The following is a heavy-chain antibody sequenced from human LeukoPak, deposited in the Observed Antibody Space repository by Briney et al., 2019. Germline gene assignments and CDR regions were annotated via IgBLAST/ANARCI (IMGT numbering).Heavy chain of an antibody. D-gene: IGHD2/OR15-2a*01. CDR3: ARQSCTTTSCFYDPFDI. CDR2: IYPADSDT. Sequence: AGESLKISCKVSGNTFINYWIGWVRQMPGKGLEWMGIIYPADSDTRYSPSFQGQVTISVDKSISTAHLQWNSLKASDTAMYYCARQSCTTTSCFYDPFDIWGQGTMVTVSS. V-gene: IGHV5-51*01. J-gene: IGHJ3*02. CDR1: GNTFINYW.